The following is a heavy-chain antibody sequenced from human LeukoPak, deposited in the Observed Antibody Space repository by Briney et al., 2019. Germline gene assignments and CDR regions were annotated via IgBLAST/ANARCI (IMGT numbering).Heavy chain of an antibody. CDR1: GFTFYSYA. J-gene: IGHJ4*02. Sequence: GVSLRLSCAASGFTFYSYAMTWVSQAPGKGLEWVSAISGSGGSTYYADSVKGRFTISRDNSKNTLYLQMSSLRAEDTALYYCAKYNSDWYDDYWGQGTLVTVSS. CDR2: ISGSGGST. CDR3: AKYNSDWYDDY. D-gene: IGHD6-19*01. V-gene: IGHV3-23*01.